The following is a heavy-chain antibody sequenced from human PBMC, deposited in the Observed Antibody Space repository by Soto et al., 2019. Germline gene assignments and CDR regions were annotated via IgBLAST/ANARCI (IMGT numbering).Heavy chain of an antibody. CDR2: INHSGST. CDR1: GGSFSGYY. V-gene: IGHV4-34*01. J-gene: IGHJ5*02. D-gene: IGHD6-6*01. CDR3: ARSEYSSSSSRRGWFDP. Sequence: QVQLQQWGAGLLKPSETLSLTCAVYGGSFSGYYWSWIRQPPGKGLEWIGEINHSGSTNYNPSLKSRVTISVDTSKNQFSLKLSSVTAVDTAVYYCARSEYSSSSSRRGWFDPWGQGTLVTVSS.